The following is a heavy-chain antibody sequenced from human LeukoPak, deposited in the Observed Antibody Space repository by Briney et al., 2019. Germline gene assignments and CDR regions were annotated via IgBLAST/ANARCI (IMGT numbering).Heavy chain of an antibody. CDR1: GGPISNNY. Sequence: SETLSPTCTVSGGPISNNYWSWIRQPPGKGLEWIGYVYVSGYTHYNPSLKSRVTISIDTSKNHFSLNLTSVTAADTAVYYCARDLNGGSHFDYWGHGTLVTVSA. V-gene: IGHV4-59*01. J-gene: IGHJ4*01. CDR3: ARDLNGGSHFDY. D-gene: IGHD4-23*01. CDR2: VYVSGYT.